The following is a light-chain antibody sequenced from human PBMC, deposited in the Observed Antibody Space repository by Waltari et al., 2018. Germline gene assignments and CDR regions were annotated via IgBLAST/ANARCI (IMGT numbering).Light chain of an antibody. CDR3: QQSYSTPRT. CDR2: AAS. CDR1: QSIRSY. J-gene: IGKJ2*01. V-gene: IGKV1-39*01. Sequence: DIQMTQSPSSLSASVGARVTITCRASQSIRSYLNWYQQKPGKAPKLLIYAASSLQSGVPSRFSGSGSGTDFTLTISSLQPEDFATYYCQQSYSTPRTFGQGTKLEIK.